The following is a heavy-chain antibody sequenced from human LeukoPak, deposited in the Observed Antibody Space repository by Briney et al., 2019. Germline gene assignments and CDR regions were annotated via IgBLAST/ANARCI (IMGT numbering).Heavy chain of an antibody. V-gene: IGHV4-34*01. J-gene: IGHJ4*02. Sequence: SETLSLTCAVYGGSFSAYYWSWIRQPPGKGLEWIGEINHSGSTNYNPSLKSRVTISVDTSKNQFSLKLSSVTAADTAVYYCARGSGDYAQYYLDYWGQGTLVTVSS. D-gene: IGHD4-17*01. CDR3: ARGSGDYAQYYLDY. CDR1: GGSFSAYY. CDR2: INHSGST.